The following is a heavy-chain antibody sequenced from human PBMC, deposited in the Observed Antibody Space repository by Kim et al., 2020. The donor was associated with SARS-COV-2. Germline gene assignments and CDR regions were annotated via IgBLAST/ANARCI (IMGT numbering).Heavy chain of an antibody. CDR2: ISYGANNQ. Sequence: GGSLRLSCAVSGFTFSAYAMHWARQAPGKGLEWLSTISYGANNQHYLESVKGRFTISRDNSKNMLYLQMDSLTPEDTAVYFCARGGYYHDTIGSELNIWGQGTRVTVSS. CDR1: GFTFSAYA. CDR3: ARGGYYHDTIGSELNI. V-gene: IGHV3-30*04. D-gene: IGHD3-22*01. J-gene: IGHJ4*02.